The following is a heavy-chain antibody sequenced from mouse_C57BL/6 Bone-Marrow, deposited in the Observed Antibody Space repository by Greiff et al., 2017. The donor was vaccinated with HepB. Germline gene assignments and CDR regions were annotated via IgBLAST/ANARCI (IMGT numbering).Heavy chain of an antibody. V-gene: IGHV10-3*01. CDR2: IRSKSSNYAT. J-gene: IGHJ1*03. CDR1: GFTFNTYA. Sequence: EVKLVESGGGLVQPKGSLKLSCAASGFTFNTYAMHWVRQAPGKGLEWVARIRSKSSNYATYYADSVKDRFTISRDDSQSMLYLQMNNLKTEDTAMYYLHYYGSSYGYFDDWGTGTTVTVSS. D-gene: IGHD1-1*01. CDR3: HYYGSSYGYFDD.